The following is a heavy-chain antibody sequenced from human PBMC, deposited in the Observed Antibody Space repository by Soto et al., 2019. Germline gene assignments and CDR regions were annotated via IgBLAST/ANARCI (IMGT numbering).Heavy chain of an antibody. CDR3: ARDSNDYGGNYDH. CDR2: IYSGGST. J-gene: IGHJ4*02. V-gene: IGHV3-66*01. CDR1: GFTVRNNY. D-gene: IGHD4-17*01. Sequence: GGSLRLSCAASGFTVRNNYMSWVRQAPGKGLEWVSVIYSGGSTYYADSVKGRFTISRDISKNTLYLQMNSLRAEDTAVYFCARDSNDYGGNYDHWGQGIRVTVAS.